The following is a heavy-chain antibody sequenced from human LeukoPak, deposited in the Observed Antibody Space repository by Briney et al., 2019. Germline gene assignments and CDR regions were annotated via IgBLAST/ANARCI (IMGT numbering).Heavy chain of an antibody. V-gene: IGHV4-34*01. D-gene: IGHD3-22*01. CDR2: INHSGST. CDR1: GGSFSGYY. Sequence: SETLSLTCAVYGGSFSGYYWSWIRQPPGKGLEWIGEINHSGSTNYNPSLKSRVTISVDTSKNQFSLKLSSVTAADTAVYYCARGLLDYYDSSGSQGYFDYWGQGTLVTVSS. CDR3: ARGLLDYYDSSGSQGYFDY. J-gene: IGHJ4*02.